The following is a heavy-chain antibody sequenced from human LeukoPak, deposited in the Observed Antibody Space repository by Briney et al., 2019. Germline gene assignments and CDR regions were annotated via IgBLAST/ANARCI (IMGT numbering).Heavy chain of an antibody. Sequence: PGGSLRLSCAASGFTFSSSYMSWVRQAPGKGLEWVSVIYSGGSTYYADSVKGRFTISRDNSKTTLYLQMSSLRAEDTAVYYCAKGHYYGSGSLDYWGQGTLVTVSS. CDR3: AKGHYYGSGSLDY. V-gene: IGHV3-53*01. CDR1: GFTFSSSY. D-gene: IGHD3-10*01. J-gene: IGHJ4*02. CDR2: IYSGGST.